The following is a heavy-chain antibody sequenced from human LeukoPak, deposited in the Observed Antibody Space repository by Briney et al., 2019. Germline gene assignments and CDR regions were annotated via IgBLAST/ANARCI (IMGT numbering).Heavy chain of an antibody. D-gene: IGHD6-19*01. CDR2: INHSGST. CDR1: GGSISSSTW. Sequence: SGTLSLTCAVSGGSISSSTWWSWVRQPPGKGLEWIGEINHSGSTDYNPSLKSRVTISVDKSNNQFSLKLYSVTAADTAVYYCARKQWLAVADWGQGTLVTVSS. J-gene: IGHJ4*02. V-gene: IGHV4-4*02. CDR3: ARKQWLAVAD.